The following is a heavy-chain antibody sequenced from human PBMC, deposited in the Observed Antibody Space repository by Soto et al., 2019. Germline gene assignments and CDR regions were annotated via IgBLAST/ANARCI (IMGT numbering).Heavy chain of an antibody. CDR2: IYYSGST. D-gene: IGHD3-22*01. Sequence: QVQLQESGPGLVKPSQTLSLTCTVSGGSISSGGYYWSWIRQHPGKGLEWIGYIYYSGSTYYNPSLQSRVTISVDTSKNQFSLKLSSVTAADTAVYYCARVTYDSSGYYYFDYWGQGTLVTVSS. CDR1: GGSISSGGYY. V-gene: IGHV4-31*03. J-gene: IGHJ4*02. CDR3: ARVTYDSSGYYYFDY.